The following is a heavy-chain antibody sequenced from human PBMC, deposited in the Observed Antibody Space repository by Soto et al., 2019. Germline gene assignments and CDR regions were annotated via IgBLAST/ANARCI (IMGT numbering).Heavy chain of an antibody. D-gene: IGHD3-10*01. J-gene: IGHJ6*02. CDR2: IIPIFGTA. Sequence: SVQVSCKASGGTFSSYAISWVRQAPGQGLEWMGGIIPIFGTANYAQKFQGRVTITADESTSTAYMELSSLRSEDTAVYYCARALDYYGSGSYYNFYYYYGMDVWGQGTTVTVSS. CDR3: ARALDYYGSGSYYNFYYYYGMDV. CDR1: GGTFSSYA. V-gene: IGHV1-69*13.